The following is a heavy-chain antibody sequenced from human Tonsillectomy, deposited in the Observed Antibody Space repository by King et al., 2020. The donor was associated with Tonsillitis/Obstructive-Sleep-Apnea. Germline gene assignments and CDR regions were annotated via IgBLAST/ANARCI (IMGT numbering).Heavy chain of an antibody. CDR1: GFTFXTYG. CDR2: XXXXXVXX. CDR3: AKERTDKSGWSPDFDY. V-gene: IGHV3-30*18. J-gene: IGHJ4*02. D-gene: IGHD6-19*01. Sequence: VQLVESGGGXVQXGRSXRLSXAXSGFTFXTYGIHXXRXAXGKXXXWXXXXXXXXVXXXXXXSXXGRFTIXXXNXKNTLYLQMXXLRTEDAAVYYCAKERTDKSGWSPDFDYWGQGTLVTVSS.